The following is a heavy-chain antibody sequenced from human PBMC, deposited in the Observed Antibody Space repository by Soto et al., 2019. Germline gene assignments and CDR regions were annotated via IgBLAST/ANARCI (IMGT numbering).Heavy chain of an antibody. D-gene: IGHD5-18*01. CDR1: GYTFTSYA. CDR3: ARDPGYSYGYN. CDR2: INAGNGNT. Sequence: QVQLVQSGAEVKKPGASVKVSCKASGYTFTSYAMHWVRQAPGQRLEWMGWINAGNGNTKYSQKFQGRVTITSDTTASTAYMELSSLRSEDTAVYYCARDPGYSYGYNGGQGTLVTVSS. J-gene: IGHJ4*02. V-gene: IGHV1-3*01.